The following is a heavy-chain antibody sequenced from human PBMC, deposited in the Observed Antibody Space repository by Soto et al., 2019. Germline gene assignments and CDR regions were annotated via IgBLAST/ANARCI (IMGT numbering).Heavy chain of an antibody. CDR1: GFTFSSYS. J-gene: IGHJ4*02. CDR2: ISSSRSCI. CDR3: TRRGCSTTGCYFN. V-gene: IGHV3-21*01. Sequence: PGGSLRLSCAASGFTFSSYSMNWVRQAPGKGLVWVSRISSSRSCINYADSVKGRFTISRDNAKNTLYLQMNSLRAEDAAVYYCTRRGCSTTGCYFNWGRGTLVTVSS. D-gene: IGHD2-2*01.